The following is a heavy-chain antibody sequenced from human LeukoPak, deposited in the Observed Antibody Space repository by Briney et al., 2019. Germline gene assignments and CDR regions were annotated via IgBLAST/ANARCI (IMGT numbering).Heavy chain of an antibody. D-gene: IGHD3-22*01. V-gene: IGHV4-34*01. CDR1: GGSFSGYY. J-gene: IGHJ4*02. CDR3: ARAYYYDSSGYPHFDY. CDR2: INHSGST. Sequence: SETLSLTCAVYGGSFSGYYWSWIRQPPGKGLEWIGEINHSGSTNYNPSLKSRVTISVDTSKNQFSLKLSSVTAADTAVYHCARAYYYDSSGYPHFDYWGQGTLVTVSS.